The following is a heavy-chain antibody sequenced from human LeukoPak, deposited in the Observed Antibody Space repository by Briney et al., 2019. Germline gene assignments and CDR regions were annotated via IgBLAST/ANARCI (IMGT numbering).Heavy chain of an antibody. Sequence: GGSLRLSCAASGLTFSTYEMHWVREAPGKGREWGAVISQEGKDQYYGDSVKGRFTISRHNYTNALYVEMNSLILEERCVYYCARDRDCSRTSCFNAFDVWGQGTMAIVSS. CDR1: GLTFSTYE. CDR3: ARDRDCSRTSCFNAFDV. J-gene: IGHJ3*01. CDR2: ISQEGKDQ. V-gene: IGHV3-30*04. D-gene: IGHD2-2*01.